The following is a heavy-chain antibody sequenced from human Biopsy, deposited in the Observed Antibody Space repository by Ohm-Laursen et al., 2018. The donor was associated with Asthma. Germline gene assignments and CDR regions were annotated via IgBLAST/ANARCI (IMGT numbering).Heavy chain of an antibody. CDR1: GFTFMTYG. D-gene: IGHD2-2*01. J-gene: IGHJ6*02. V-gene: IGHV3-NL1*01. Sequence: SLRLSCTASGFTFMTYGMHWVRQAPGKGLEWVSVIYSGGTSHTADSVRGRFTISRDFSKNTLHLQMHSLRVEDTAVYYCARDGVVPDAMYYHYYYGLDVWGQGTTVTVAS. CDR2: IYSGGTS. CDR3: ARDGVVPDAMYYHYYYGLDV.